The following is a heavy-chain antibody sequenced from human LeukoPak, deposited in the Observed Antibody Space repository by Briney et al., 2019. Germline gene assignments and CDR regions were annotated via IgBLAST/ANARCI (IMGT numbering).Heavy chain of an antibody. D-gene: IGHD3-3*01. CDR3: ARDRSDFSLLYHYFYMDV. CDR2: ISSSSSTI. Sequence: GGSLRLSCAASGFTLSSYSMNWVRQAPGKGLEWVSYISSSSSTIYYADSVKGRFTISRDNAKNSLYLQMNSLRVEDTAIYYCARDRSDFSLLYHYFYMDVWGKGTTVTVSS. CDR1: GFTLSSYS. V-gene: IGHV3-48*01. J-gene: IGHJ6*03.